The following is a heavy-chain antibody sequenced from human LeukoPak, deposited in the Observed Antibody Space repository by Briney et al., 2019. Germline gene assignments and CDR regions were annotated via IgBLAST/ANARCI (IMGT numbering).Heavy chain of an antibody. CDR2: INHSGST. Sequence: SETLSLTCAVYGGSSSGYYWSWIRQPPGKGLEWIGEINHSGSTNYNPSLKSRVTISVDTSKNQFSLKLSSVTAADTAVYYCARRGTMVRGWWFDPWGQGTLVTVSS. D-gene: IGHD3-10*01. CDR1: GGSSSGYY. J-gene: IGHJ5*02. CDR3: ARRGTMVRGWWFDP. V-gene: IGHV4-34*01.